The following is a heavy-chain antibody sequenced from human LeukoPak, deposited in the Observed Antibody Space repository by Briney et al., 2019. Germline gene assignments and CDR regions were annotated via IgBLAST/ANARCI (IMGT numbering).Heavy chain of an antibody. CDR1: GFTFTSYS. Sequence: GGSLRLSCAASGFTFTSYSINWVRQAPGKGLEWVSTISGGGGSTYYADSVKGRFTISRDNSKNTLYLQVNSLRAEDTAVYYCAKGGKWDVTPFDYWGQGTLVTVSS. CDR3: AKGGKWDVTPFDY. D-gene: IGHD1-26*01. CDR2: ISGGGGST. V-gene: IGHV3-23*01. J-gene: IGHJ4*02.